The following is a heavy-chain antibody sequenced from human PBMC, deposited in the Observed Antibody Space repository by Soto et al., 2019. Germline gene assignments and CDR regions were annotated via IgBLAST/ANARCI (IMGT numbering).Heavy chain of an antibody. V-gene: IGHV3-73*01. J-gene: IGHJ4*02. D-gene: IGHD3-3*01. CDR1: GFAFNDSA. CDR2: VRSKTNKYAT. Sequence: DVQVVQSGGGLVQPGGSLKLSCAVSGFAFNDSAMHWIRQASGKGQEWVARVRSKTNKYATVYPVSVRGSLTASRGESMGTTYLQFNSLKTEDTAMYYCTNDFVWGQEVLVTVSS. CDR3: TNDFV.